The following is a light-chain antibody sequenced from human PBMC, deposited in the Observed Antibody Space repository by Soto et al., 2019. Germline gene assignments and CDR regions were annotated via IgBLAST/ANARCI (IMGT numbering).Light chain of an antibody. CDR3: QQYNSYST. V-gene: IGKV1-5*03. J-gene: IGKJ1*01. CDR1: QSISSW. Sequence: DIQMTQSPSTLSASVGDRVTITCRASQSISSWLAWYQQKPGKAPKLLIYKASSLESGVPSRFSSSGSGTEFTLTSSSRQPDDFATYYCQQYNSYSTFGQGTKVEIK. CDR2: KAS.